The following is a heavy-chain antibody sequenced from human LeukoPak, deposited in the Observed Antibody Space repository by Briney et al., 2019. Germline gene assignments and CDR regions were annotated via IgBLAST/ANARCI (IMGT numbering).Heavy chain of an antibody. J-gene: IGHJ4*02. CDR2: ISGSGGST. D-gene: IGHD1-26*01. CDR1: GFTFSSYA. V-gene: IGHV3-23*01. Sequence: PGGSLRLSCAASGFTFSSYAMSWVRQAPGKGLEWVSAISGSGGSTYYADSVKGRFTISRDNSKNTLYLQMNSLRAEDTAVYYCARDFHYSRCFDYWGQGTLVTVSS. CDR3: ARDFHYSRCFDY.